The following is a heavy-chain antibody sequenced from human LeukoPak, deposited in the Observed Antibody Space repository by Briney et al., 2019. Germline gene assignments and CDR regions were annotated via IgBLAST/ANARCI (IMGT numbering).Heavy chain of an antibody. V-gene: IGHV4-59*12. CDR3: ARESSYYYDSSGYYDY. CDR1: GGSISSYY. D-gene: IGHD3-22*01. J-gene: IGHJ4*02. Sequence: SETLSLTCTVSGGSISSYYWSWIRQPPGKGLEWIGYIYYSGSTNYNPSLKSRVTMSVDTSKNQFSLKLSSVTAADTAVYYCARESSYYYDSSGYYDYWGQGTLVTVSS. CDR2: IYYSGST.